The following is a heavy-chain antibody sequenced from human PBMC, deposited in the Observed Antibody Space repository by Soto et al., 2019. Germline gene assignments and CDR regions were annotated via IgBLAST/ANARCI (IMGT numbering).Heavy chain of an antibody. CDR2: IYSGGST. V-gene: IGHV3-53*01. D-gene: IGHD3-22*01. CDR1: GFTVSSNY. Sequence: PGGSLRLSCAASGFTVSSNYMSWVRQAPGKGLEWVSVIYSGGSTYYADSVKGRFTISRDNSKNTLYLQMNSLRAEDTAVYYCARGHDSSGYYITRFDYWGQGTLVTV. CDR3: ARGHDSSGYYITRFDY. J-gene: IGHJ4*02.